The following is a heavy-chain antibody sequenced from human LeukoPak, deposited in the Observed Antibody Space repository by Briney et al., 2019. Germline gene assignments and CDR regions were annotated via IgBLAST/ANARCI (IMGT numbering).Heavy chain of an antibody. V-gene: IGHV4-59*01. CDR2: VYYSGST. CDR3: ARVYQTVVGYNWFDP. Sequence: PSETLSLTCTVSGGSFSRNYWSWLRQPPGKGLEWIGYVYYSGSTNYNPSLKSRVTISVDTSKNQFSLKLSSVTAADTAVYYCARVYQTVVGYNWFDPWGQGTLVTVSS. CDR1: GGSFSRNY. D-gene: IGHD4-23*01. J-gene: IGHJ5*02.